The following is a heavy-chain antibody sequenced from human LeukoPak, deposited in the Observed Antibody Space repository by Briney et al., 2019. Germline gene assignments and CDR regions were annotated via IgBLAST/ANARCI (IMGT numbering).Heavy chain of an antibody. CDR3: ARTSVYYYGSGSYLKRRYNWFDP. D-gene: IGHD3-10*01. Sequence: SETLSLTCTVSGYSISSGYYWGWIRQPPGKGLEWIGSIYHTGSTYYNPSLKSRVTISVDTSKSQFSLKLSSVTAADTAVYYCARTSVYYYGSGSYLKRRYNWFDPWGQGTLVTVSS. CDR1: GYSISSGYY. J-gene: IGHJ5*02. V-gene: IGHV4-38-2*02. CDR2: IYHTGST.